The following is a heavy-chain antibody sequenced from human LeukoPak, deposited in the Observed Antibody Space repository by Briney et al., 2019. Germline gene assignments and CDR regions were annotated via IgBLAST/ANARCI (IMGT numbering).Heavy chain of an antibody. J-gene: IGHJ6*03. V-gene: IGHV3-21*01. CDR1: GFTFSSYN. Sequence: GGSLRLSCAASGFTFSSYNMNWVRQAPGKGLEWVSSISSSSSYIDYADSVKGRFTISRDNARNSLYLQMNSLRAEDTAVYYCARDGVEMATITQSQRLKIYYYYYMDVWGKGTTVTVSS. D-gene: IGHD5-24*01. CDR3: ARDGVEMATITQSQRLKIYYYYYMDV. CDR2: ISSSSSYI.